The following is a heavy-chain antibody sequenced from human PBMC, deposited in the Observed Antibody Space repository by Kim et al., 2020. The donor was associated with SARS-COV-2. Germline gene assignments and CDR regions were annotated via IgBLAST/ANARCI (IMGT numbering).Heavy chain of an antibody. J-gene: IGHJ4*02. D-gene: IGHD6-13*01. CDR2: IYNSGIT. CDR1: GGSVSSSSYY. Sequence: SETLSRTCTVSGGSVSSSSYYWGWIRQPPGKGLEWIGSIYNSGITFYNPSLKSRVTISVDRSKNQFSLKMRSVTAADTAVFYCATTRHRPLAASGDWGQGTLVTVSS. V-gene: IGHV4-39*01. CDR3: ATTRHRPLAASGD.